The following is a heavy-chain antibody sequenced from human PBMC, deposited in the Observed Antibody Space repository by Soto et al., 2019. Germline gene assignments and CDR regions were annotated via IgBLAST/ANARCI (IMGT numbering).Heavy chain of an antibody. CDR2: TRNKANSYTT. J-gene: IGHJ6*02. Sequence: EVQLVESGGGLVQPGGSLRLSCAASGFTFSDHYMDWVRQAPGTGLEWVGRTRNKANSYTTEYAASVKGRFTISRDDSKNSLYLQMNSLKTEDTAGYYCARDAGYSSSPYGMYFWGQGTTVTVS. CDR3: ARDAGYSSSPYGMYF. D-gene: IGHD6-13*01. V-gene: IGHV3-72*01. CDR1: GFTFSDHY.